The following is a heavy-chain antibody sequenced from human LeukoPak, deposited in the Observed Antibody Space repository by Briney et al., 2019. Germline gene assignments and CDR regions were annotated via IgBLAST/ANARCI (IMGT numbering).Heavy chain of an antibody. CDR3: AKGGSGWYGSIIDY. J-gene: IGHJ4*02. Sequence: GGSLRLSCAASGFTFSSYAMSWVRQAPGKGLEWVSAISGSGGSTYYADSVKGRFTISRVNSKNTLYLQMNSLRAEDTAVYYCAKGGSGWYGSIIDYWGQGTLVTVSS. CDR2: ISGSGGST. D-gene: IGHD6-19*01. CDR1: GFTFSSYA. V-gene: IGHV3-23*01.